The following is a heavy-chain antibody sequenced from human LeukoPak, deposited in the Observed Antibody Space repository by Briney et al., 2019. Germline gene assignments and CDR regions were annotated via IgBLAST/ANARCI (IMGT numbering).Heavy chain of an antibody. Sequence: PGGPLRLSCAASGFTFSGYDMHWVRQATGKGLEWVSAIGTAGDTYYPGSVKGRFTISRENAKNSLYFQMNSLRAGDTAVYYCARSTASHVYYYDSSGYYAFDIWGQGTMVTVSS. V-gene: IGHV3-13*01. D-gene: IGHD3-22*01. CDR2: IGTAGDT. CDR3: ARSTASHVYYYDSSGYYAFDI. J-gene: IGHJ3*02. CDR1: GFTFSGYD.